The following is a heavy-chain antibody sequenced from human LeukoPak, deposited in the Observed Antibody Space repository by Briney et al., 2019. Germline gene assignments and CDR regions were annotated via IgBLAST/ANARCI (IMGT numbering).Heavy chain of an antibody. CDR3: ARELRFVEWAPKDYFDY. Sequence: SETLSLTCAVYGGSFSGYYWSWLRQPPGKGLEWIGEINHSGSTNYNPSLKSRVTISVDTSKNQFSLKLSSVTAADTAVYYCARELRFVEWAPKDYFDYWGQGTLVTVSS. D-gene: IGHD3-3*01. J-gene: IGHJ4*02. V-gene: IGHV4-34*01. CDR1: GGSFSGYY. CDR2: INHSGST.